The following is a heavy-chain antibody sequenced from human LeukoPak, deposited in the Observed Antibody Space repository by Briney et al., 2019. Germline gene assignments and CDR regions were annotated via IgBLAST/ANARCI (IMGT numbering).Heavy chain of an antibody. CDR1: GYTFTSYG. J-gene: IGHJ6*03. D-gene: IGHD6-6*01. CDR3: ARAGAARAYGDYYYYMDV. Sequence: ASVKVSCKASGYTFTSYGISWVRQAPGQGLEWMGWISAYNGNTNYAQKLQGRVTMTTDTSTSTAYMELSSLRSEDTAVYYCARAGAARAYGDYYYYMDVWGKGTTVTVSS. CDR2: ISAYNGNT. V-gene: IGHV1-18*01.